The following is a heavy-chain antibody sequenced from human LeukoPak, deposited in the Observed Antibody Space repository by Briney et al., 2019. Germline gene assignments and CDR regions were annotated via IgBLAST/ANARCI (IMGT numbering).Heavy chain of an antibody. CDR2: ISSSSSYI. D-gene: IGHD6-6*01. Sequence: GGSLRLSCAASGFTFSSYSMNWVRQAPGKGLEWVSSISSSSSYIYYADSVKGRFTISRDNAKNSLYLQMNSLRAEDTAVYYCARDLAARIYYYYGMDVWGQGATVTVSS. CDR1: GFTFSSYS. CDR3: ARDLAARIYYYYGMDV. V-gene: IGHV3-21*01. J-gene: IGHJ6*02.